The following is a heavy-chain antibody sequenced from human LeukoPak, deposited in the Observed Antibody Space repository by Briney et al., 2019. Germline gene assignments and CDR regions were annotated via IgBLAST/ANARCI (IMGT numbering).Heavy chain of an antibody. CDR1: SYSISSGYY. CDR2: ISHSVGT. J-gene: IGHJ4*02. D-gene: IGHD2-15*01. V-gene: IGHV4-38-2*01. CDR3: ARASRFCSGGSCSYYFDS. Sequence: SETLSLTCVVSSYSISSGYYWGWIRQPPGKGLEWIGSISHSVGTYYNPSLKTRVTISVDTSKNQFSLRLSSGTAADTAVYYCARASRFCSGGSCSYYFDSWGQGSLDTVSS.